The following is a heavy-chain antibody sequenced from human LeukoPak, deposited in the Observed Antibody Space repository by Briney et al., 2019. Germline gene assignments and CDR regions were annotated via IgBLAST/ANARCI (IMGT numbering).Heavy chain of an antibody. Sequence: SETLSLTCAVSGGSVSGYYWTWIRQPAGKGLEWIGRTYTSGSINTNPSLKRRVTMSVDTSKNQFSLKIDPLTAADTAVYYCARTNSSGWLDAFDIWGQGTMVTVSS. CDR1: GGSVSGYY. CDR3: ARTNSSGWLDAFDI. CDR2: TYTSGSI. D-gene: IGHD6-19*01. J-gene: IGHJ3*02. V-gene: IGHV4-4*07.